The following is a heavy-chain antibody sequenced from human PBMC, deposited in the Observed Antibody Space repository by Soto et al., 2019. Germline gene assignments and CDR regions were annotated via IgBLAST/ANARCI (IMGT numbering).Heavy chain of an antibody. J-gene: IGHJ4*02. CDR1: GGSISSGGYY. V-gene: IGHV4-31*03. CDR2: IYYSGST. CDR3: ARYDITMVRGVTR. Sequence: SETLSLTCTVSGGSISSGGYYWSWIRQHPGKGLEWIGYIYYSGSTYYNPSLKSRVTISVDTSKNQFSLKLSSVTAADTAVYYCARYDITMVRGVTRWGQGTLVTVSS. D-gene: IGHD3-10*01.